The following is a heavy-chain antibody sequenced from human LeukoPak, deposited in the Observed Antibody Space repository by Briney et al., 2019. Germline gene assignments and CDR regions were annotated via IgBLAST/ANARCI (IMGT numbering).Heavy chain of an antibody. CDR3: ARDFFEAEWDYYYYYGMDV. D-gene: IGHD3-3*01. V-gene: IGHV1-18*01. CDR1: GYTFTSYG. Sequence: ASVKVSCKASGYTFTSYGISWVRQAPGQGLEWMGWISAYNGNTNYAQKLQGRVTMTTDTSTSTAYMELRSLRSDDTAVYYCARDFFEAEWDYYYYYGMDVWGQGTTVTVSS. J-gene: IGHJ6*02. CDR2: ISAYNGNT.